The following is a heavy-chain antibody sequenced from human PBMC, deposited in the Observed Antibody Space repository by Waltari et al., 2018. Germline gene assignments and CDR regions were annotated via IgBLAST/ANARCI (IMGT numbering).Heavy chain of an antibody. Sequence: DVQLVESGGNLVKPGGSLRLSCEASAFTFSDYSMHWVRQAPGRGLEWVSSISGSSNYIYYAESVRGRFTVSRDNAKNSLLLQMSSLSAGDTAVYYCAKGLGTVVPENCFDIWGLGTMVTVSS. D-gene: IGHD2-2*01. V-gene: IGHV3-21*01. CDR3: AKGLGTVVPENCFDI. CDR2: ISGSSNYI. J-gene: IGHJ3*02. CDR1: AFTFSDYS.